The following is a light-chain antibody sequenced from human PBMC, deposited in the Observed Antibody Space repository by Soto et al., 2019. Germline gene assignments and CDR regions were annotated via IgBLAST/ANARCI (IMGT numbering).Light chain of an antibody. V-gene: IGKV1-5*03. CDR1: QTIRSW. CDR3: QHYNCYSEP. Sequence: DIQVTQSPSSLSASVGDRVTITCRASQTIRSWLAWYQQKPGKAPKLLIYKASTLKSGVPSRFSGRGSGTEFTLTISSLQPDDFATYYCQHYNCYSEPFGQGTIVAIK. CDR2: KAS. J-gene: IGKJ1*01.